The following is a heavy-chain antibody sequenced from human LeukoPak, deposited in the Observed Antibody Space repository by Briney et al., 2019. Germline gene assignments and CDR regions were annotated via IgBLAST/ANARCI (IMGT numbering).Heavy chain of an antibody. CDR1: GFTFSSYA. J-gene: IGHJ3*01. CDR2: ISYDGSNK. Sequence: GGSLRLSCAASGFTFSSYAMHWVRQAPGKGLEWVAVISYDGSNKYYADSVKGRFTTSRDNSKNTLYLQMNSLRVDDTAVYYCVREASGVSSSAFDVWGQGTMVTVSS. D-gene: IGHD1-26*01. V-gene: IGHV3-30-3*01. CDR3: VREASGVSSSAFDV.